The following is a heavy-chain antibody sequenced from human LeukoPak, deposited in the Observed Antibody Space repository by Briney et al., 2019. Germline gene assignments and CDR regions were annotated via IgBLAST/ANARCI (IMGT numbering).Heavy chain of an antibody. Sequence: SETLPVTCTVSGGSISSNNYHWGWIRQPPGKGLEWIGSIYYSGNTYYNPSLKSRVTISVDTSKNQFSLKVSSVTAADTAVYYCARVKQYSYGPGDYWGQGTLVTVSS. J-gene: IGHJ4*02. CDR2: IYYSGNT. D-gene: IGHD5-18*01. CDR3: ARVKQYSYGPGDY. V-gene: IGHV4-39*07. CDR1: GGSISSNNYH.